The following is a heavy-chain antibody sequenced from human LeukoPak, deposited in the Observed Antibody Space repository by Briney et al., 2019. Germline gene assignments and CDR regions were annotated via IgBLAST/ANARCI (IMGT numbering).Heavy chain of an antibody. Sequence: GGSLRLSCAASGFTFSNYAMSWVRQAPGKGLEWVSVISGSGGSTYYADSVKGRFTISRDNSKNTLYLQMNSLRAEDTAVYYCARVRNAGYSSGWTRNYFDYWGQGTLVTVSS. CDR1: GFTFSNYA. CDR3: ARVRNAGYSSGWTRNYFDY. J-gene: IGHJ4*02. V-gene: IGHV3-23*01. D-gene: IGHD6-19*01. CDR2: ISGSGGST.